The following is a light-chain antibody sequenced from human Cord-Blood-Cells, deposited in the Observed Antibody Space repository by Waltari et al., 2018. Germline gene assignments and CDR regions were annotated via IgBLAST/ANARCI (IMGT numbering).Light chain of an antibody. Sequence: QSALTQPASVSRSPGQAITLSCPGTSSDVGGYNYHSWYQQHPATAPKLMIYDVSKRPSGVSSRFSGSKSGNTASLTFSGLKAEDEADYYCSSYTSSSTLVFGGGTMLTVL. J-gene: IGLJ3*02. CDR3: SSYTSSSTLV. CDR2: DVS. V-gene: IGLV2-14*01. CDR1: SSDVGGYNY.